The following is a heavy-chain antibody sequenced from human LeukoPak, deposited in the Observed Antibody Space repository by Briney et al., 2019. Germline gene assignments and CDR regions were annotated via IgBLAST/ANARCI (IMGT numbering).Heavy chain of an antibody. CDR2: ISPNSGGT. D-gene: IGHD3-22*01. J-gene: IGHJ3*02. CDR1: GYTFTDYY. V-gene: IGHV1-2*02. CDR3: ARGSSITMIVVPESSAFDI. Sequence: GASVKVSCKASGYTFTDYYIHWVRQAPGQGLEWMGWISPNSGGTKYAQKFQGRVTMTRDTSISTAYMDLSRLRFDDTAVYYCARGSSITMIVVPESSAFDIWGQGTMVTVSS.